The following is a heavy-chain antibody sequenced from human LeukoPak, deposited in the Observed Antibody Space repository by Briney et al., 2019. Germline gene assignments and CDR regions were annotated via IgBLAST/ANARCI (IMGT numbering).Heavy chain of an antibody. J-gene: IGHJ4*02. CDR1: GYTFTNNA. V-gene: IGHV7-4-1*02. CDR3: GRDPKLGIRGYTYGYIDH. CDR2: INTNTGNP. Sequence: GASVKISRKTSGYTFTNNAINWVRQAPGQGLEWMGWINTNTGNPSYAQGFFTGRYVFSLDTSASTAYLQINGLKADDTAVYYCGRDPKLGIRGYTYGYIDHWGQGTLLTVAS. D-gene: IGHD5-18*01.